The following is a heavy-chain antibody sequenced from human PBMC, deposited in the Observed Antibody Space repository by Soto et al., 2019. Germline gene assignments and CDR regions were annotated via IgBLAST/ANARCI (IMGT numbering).Heavy chain of an antibody. D-gene: IGHD4-4*01. CDR2: IYSGGST. Sequence: GGSLRLSCAASGFTVSSNYMSWVRQAPGKGLEWVSVIYSGGSTYYADPVKGRFTISRDNSKNTLYLQMNSLRAEDTAVYYCARKKDDYSNYDAFDIWGQGTMVTVSS. J-gene: IGHJ3*02. CDR3: ARKKDDYSNYDAFDI. V-gene: IGHV3-53*01. CDR1: GFTVSSNY.